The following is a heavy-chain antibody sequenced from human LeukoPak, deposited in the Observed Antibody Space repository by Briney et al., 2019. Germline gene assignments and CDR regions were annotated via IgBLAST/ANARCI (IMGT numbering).Heavy chain of an antibody. CDR3: ARAVGPFDY. D-gene: IGHD3-16*01. CDR2: IWPDGSYK. V-gene: IGHV3-33*01. Sequence: PGGSLRLSCATSGFTFSTYGIHWVRQAPGKGLEWVAAIWPDGSYKYYADSVKGRFTISRDNSTNTVYLQMSNLRDDDTAVYYCARAVGPFDYWGQGTLVTVSS. CDR1: GFTFSTYG. J-gene: IGHJ4*02.